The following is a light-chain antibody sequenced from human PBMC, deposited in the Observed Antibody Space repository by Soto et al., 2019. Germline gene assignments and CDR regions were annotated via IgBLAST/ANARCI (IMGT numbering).Light chain of an antibody. Sequence: EVVMTQSPATLSVSPGARAPLSCRASETVATNLAWYPQKPGQAPRLLISGASTRAAGISDRFRGSGSGTEFTLTISSLRSEDSAIYYCQQYFEWPPMTFGQGTKVDI. CDR1: ETVATN. CDR2: GAS. CDR3: QQYFEWPPMT. J-gene: IGKJ1*01. V-gene: IGKV3-15*01.